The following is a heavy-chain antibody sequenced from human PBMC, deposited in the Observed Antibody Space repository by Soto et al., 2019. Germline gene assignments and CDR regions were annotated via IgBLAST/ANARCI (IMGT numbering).Heavy chain of an antibody. Sequence: QVQLVQSGAEVKKPESSVRVSCKASGGTFNSYAITWVRQAPGQGLEWMGGTIPMFGTTNYAEKFQGRVTITADESTNTAYMELSSLRSEDTAVYYCTRCGIRYHSIGYYLGIDGMDVCGQGTTVIVSS. CDR1: GGTFNSYA. D-gene: IGHD3-22*01. CDR3: TRCGIRYHSIGYYLGIDGMDV. CDR2: TIPMFGTT. V-gene: IGHV1-69*12. J-gene: IGHJ6*02.